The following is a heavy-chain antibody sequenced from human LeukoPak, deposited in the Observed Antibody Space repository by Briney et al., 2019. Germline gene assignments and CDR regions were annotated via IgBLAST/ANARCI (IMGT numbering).Heavy chain of an antibody. Sequence: PGGSLRLSCVASRLPFSSYWMNWVRQTPGKGLVWVSRVNNDGSGTSYVDSVKGRFIISRDNAKNTVFLQMDSLRVEDTAVFYCARGMILGAYWYFDLWGRGTLLTVSS. J-gene: IGHJ2*01. V-gene: IGHV3-74*01. CDR1: RLPFSSYW. D-gene: IGHD3/OR15-3a*01. CDR2: VNNDGSGT. CDR3: ARGMILGAYWYFDL.